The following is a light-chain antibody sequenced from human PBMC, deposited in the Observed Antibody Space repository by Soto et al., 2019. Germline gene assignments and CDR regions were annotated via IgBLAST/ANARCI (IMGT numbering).Light chain of an antibody. CDR1: LSLVYSDGNIY. CDR3: MQAAYWPYT. V-gene: IGKV2-30*01. CDR2: KVS. Sequence: EAVLTQSPATLPVTLGQPASISCRSSLSLVYSDGNIYFNWFQQRPGHSPRRLNYKVSSRDSGVPDIFSGSGSGTHFTLKISRVEAEDVAVYYCMQAAYWPYTFGQGTRLEIK. J-gene: IGKJ2*01.